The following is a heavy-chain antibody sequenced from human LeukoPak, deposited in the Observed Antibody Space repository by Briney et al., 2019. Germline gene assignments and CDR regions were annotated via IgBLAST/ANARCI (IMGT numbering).Heavy chain of an antibody. CDR3: ARDLGQYYDTSDNWFDP. V-gene: IGHV3-30*02. J-gene: IGHJ5*02. D-gene: IGHD3-22*01. CDR1: GFTFSSQG. CDR2: IRFDGTNK. Sequence: GGSLRLSCAASGFTFSSQGMHWVRQAPGKGLEWVAFIRFDGTNKYYADSVKGRFTISRDNAKNTLNLQMNSLRAEDTAVYYCARDLGQYYDTSDNWFDPWGQGTLVTVSS.